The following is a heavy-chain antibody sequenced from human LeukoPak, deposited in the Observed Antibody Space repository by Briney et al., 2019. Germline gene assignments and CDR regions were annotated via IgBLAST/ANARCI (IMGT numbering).Heavy chain of an antibody. CDR2: IFYIEST. D-gene: IGHD6-19*01. Sequence: SETLSLTCSVSGGSISSSSYSWGWIRQPPGKGLEWIGSIFYIESTYYNPSLKSRVTISVDTSKNQVSLKLSSVTAADTAVYYCAKLTSGWTYFFDYWGQGTLVTVSS. J-gene: IGHJ4*02. V-gene: IGHV4-39*01. CDR1: GGSISSSSYS. CDR3: AKLTSGWTYFFDY.